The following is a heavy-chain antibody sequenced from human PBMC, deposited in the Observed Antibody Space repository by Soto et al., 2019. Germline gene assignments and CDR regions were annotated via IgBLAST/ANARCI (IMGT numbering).Heavy chain of an antibody. J-gene: IGHJ3*02. V-gene: IGHV3-30-3*01. CDR2: ISYDGSDK. CDR3: ARDSYYDSSGYYRGAFDI. D-gene: IGHD3-22*01. Sequence: GGSLRLSCAASGFTFSSYAMHWARQAPGKGLEWVAAISYDGSDKYYADSVKGRFTFARDSSKNTTYLQMNSLRVGDMAVYYSARDSYYDSSGYYRGAFDIWGQGTMVTVSS. CDR1: GFTFSSYA.